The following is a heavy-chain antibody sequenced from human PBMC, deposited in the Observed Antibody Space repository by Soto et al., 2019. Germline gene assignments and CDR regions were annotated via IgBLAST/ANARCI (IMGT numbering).Heavy chain of an antibody. Sequence: QVQLHESGPGLVKPSGTLSLTCTISGASIISTNWCTWVRQSPGKGLEWIGQIHHSGTTTYNPSLKSRVTISLDKSKNQFSLNLSSVTAADTAVYDCAGGENVVWGSWGQGTLVIVSS. CDR2: IHHSGTT. D-gene: IGHD3-16*01. J-gene: IGHJ4*02. CDR3: AGGENVVWGS. CDR1: GASIISTNW. V-gene: IGHV4-4*02.